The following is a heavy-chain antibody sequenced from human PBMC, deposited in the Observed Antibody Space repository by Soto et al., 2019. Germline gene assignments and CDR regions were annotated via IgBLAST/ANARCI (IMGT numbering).Heavy chain of an antibody. D-gene: IGHD3-22*01. Sequence: QVTLKESGPVLVKPTETLTLTCTVSGFSLSNARMGVSWIRQPPGKALEWLAHIFSNDEKSYSTSLNSRLTISKDTSKSQVVLTMTNMDPVDTATYYCARIKYAGLRSIVDFDYWGQGTLVTVSS. CDR3: ARIKYAGLRSIVDFDY. CDR2: IFSNDEK. CDR1: GFSLSNARMG. J-gene: IGHJ4*02. V-gene: IGHV2-26*01.